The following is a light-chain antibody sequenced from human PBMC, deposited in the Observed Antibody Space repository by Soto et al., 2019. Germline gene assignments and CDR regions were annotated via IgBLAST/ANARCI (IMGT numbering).Light chain of an antibody. CDR1: GIDDYDYNF. J-gene: IGLJ1*01. V-gene: IGLV2-8*01. CDR2: EVN. CDR3: CSSGGSPTYV. Sequence: QSALTQPPSASGSAGHSVTIPCTGTGIDDYDYNFVSWYQHHPGKVPKLIIFEVNKRPSGVPDRFSGSKSGTTASLTVSGLQADDEADYYCCSSGGSPTYVFGTGTKLTVL.